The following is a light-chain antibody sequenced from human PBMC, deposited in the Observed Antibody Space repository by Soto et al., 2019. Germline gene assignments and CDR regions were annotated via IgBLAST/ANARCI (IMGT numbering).Light chain of an antibody. J-gene: IGKJ1*01. Sequence: DVQLTQSPSTLSASLGDRVTITCRASQSINTWLAWYQQKPGKAPKLLIYKASNLESGVAPRFSGSGSGAEFTLTISSLQPDDFATYYCQHCNTYQWTFGQGTKVEIK. CDR2: KAS. CDR1: QSINTW. V-gene: IGKV1-5*03. CDR3: QHCNTYQWT.